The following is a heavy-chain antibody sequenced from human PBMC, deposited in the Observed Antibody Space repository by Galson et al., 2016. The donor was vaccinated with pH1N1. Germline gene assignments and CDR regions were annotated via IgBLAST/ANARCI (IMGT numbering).Heavy chain of an antibody. Sequence: SLRLSCAVSGFTFTDYRMSWVRRTPGKGLEWVANIKQDGSVKYYVDSVRGRFTISRDNAKNSLYLQMNSLRAEDTAVYYCSRKGLPDYWGQGTLVTVSS. D-gene: IGHD5-12*01. V-gene: IGHV3-7*01. J-gene: IGHJ4*02. CDR2: IKQDGSVK. CDR1: GFTFTDYR. CDR3: SRKGLPDY.